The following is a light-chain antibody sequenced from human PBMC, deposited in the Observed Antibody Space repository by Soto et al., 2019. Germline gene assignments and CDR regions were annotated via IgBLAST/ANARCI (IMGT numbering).Light chain of an antibody. Sequence: QSVLTQPPSVSGAPGQRGTISCTGSSSNIGAGYDVQWYQQLPGTSPKLLIYGNNVRPSGVPGRFSGSKSGTSASLAITGLQAEDEADYYGQAYDSSLSVSVFGGGTKVTVL. CDR3: QAYDSSLSVSV. V-gene: IGLV1-40*01. CDR2: GNN. CDR1: SSNIGAGYD. J-gene: IGLJ2*01.